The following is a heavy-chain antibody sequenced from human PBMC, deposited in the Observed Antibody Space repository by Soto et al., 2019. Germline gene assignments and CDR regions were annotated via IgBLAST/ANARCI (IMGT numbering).Heavy chain of an antibody. Sequence: SETLSLTCTVSGGSISSGGYYWSWIRQHPGKGLEWIGYIYYSGSTYYNPSLKSRVTISVDTSKNQFTLKLSSVTAADTAVYYCARGERITIFGVALRFDPWGQGTLVTVSS. CDR1: GGSISSGGYY. CDR3: ARGERITIFGVALRFDP. CDR2: IYYSGST. V-gene: IGHV4-31*03. J-gene: IGHJ5*02. D-gene: IGHD3-3*01.